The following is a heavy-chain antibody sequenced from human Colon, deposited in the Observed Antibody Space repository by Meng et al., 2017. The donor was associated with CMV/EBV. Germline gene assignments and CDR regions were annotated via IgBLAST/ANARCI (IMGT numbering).Heavy chain of an antibody. CDR3: ARLGYCTTSACVGANGYHYGMDV. J-gene: IGHJ6*02. V-gene: IGHV1-2*02. CDR1: GYTFTGYY. CDR2: INPNSGGT. D-gene: IGHD2-8*01. Sequence: ASVKVSCKASGYTFTGYYMHWVRQAPGQGLEWMGWINPNSGGTNYAQKFQGRVTMTRDTSIDTAYLQWSSLKASDTAIYYCARLGYCTTSACVGANGYHYGMDVWGQGTTVTVSS.